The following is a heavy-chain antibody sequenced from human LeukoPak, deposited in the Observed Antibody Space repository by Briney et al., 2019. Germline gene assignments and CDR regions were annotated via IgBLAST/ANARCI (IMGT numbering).Heavy chain of an antibody. J-gene: IGHJ5*02. CDR1: GGSLNNHY. D-gene: IGHD2-15*01. CDR2: IYYSGST. CDR3: ARLLLTNWFDP. V-gene: IGHV4-59*11. Sequence: SETLSLTYTLSGGSLNNHYWRWLRQHPPTPREWIGYIYYSGSTNYNPSLKSRVTISVDTSKNQFSLKLSSVTAADTAVYYCARLLLTNWFDPWGQGTLVTVSS.